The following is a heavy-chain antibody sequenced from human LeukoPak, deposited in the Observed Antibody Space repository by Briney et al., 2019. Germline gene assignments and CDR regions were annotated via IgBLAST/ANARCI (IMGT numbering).Heavy chain of an antibody. J-gene: IGHJ6*02. Sequence: ASVKVSCKASGYTFTSSDINWVRQATGQGLEWMGWMNPNSGNTGYAQKFQGRVTMTRNTSISTAYMELSSLRSEDTAVYYCARDDYGDYYYYGMDVWGQGTTVTVSS. V-gene: IGHV1-8*01. CDR2: MNPNSGNT. D-gene: IGHD4-17*01. CDR3: ARDDYGDYYYYGMDV. CDR1: GYTFTSSD.